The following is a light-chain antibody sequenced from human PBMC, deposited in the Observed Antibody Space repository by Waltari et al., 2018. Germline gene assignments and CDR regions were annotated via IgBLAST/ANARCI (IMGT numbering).Light chain of an antibody. CDR3: SSFTTSSTLAV. V-gene: IGLV2-14*03. CDR1: SSDIGDYNY. J-gene: IGLJ2*01. CDR2: DVS. Sequence: QSALTQPASVSGSPGQSITISCTGTSSDIGDYNYVSWYQQYPGRAPKLIISDVSLRPSGVSDRFAGSQSGNPAALTISALQADDEADYYCSSFTTSSTLAVFGGGTKLTVL.